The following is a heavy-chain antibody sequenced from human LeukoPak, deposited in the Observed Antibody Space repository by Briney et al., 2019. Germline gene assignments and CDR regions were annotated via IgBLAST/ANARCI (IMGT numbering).Heavy chain of an antibody. CDR2: IIPILGIA. Sequence: GASVKVSCKASRGTFSSYAISWVRQAPGQGLEWMGRIIPILGIANYAQKFQGRVTITADKSTSTAYMELSSLRSEDTAVYYCARAGDDYDFWSGLSYYFDYWGQGTLVTVSS. D-gene: IGHD3-3*01. CDR1: RGTFSSYA. CDR3: ARAGDDYDFWSGLSYYFDY. J-gene: IGHJ4*02. V-gene: IGHV1-69*04.